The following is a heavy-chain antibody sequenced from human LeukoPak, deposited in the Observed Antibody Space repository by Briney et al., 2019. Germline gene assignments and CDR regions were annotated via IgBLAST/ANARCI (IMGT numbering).Heavy chain of an antibody. J-gene: IGHJ4*02. Sequence: PGGSLRLSCAASGFSFSSYSMNWVRQAPGKGLERVSYISITSRIIYYADSVRGRFTISRDNAKNSLYLQMNSLRDDDTAVYYCAREPTLSGTYSFDYWGQGSLVPVSS. CDR2: ISITSRII. CDR1: GFSFSSYS. D-gene: IGHD1-26*01. V-gene: IGHV3-48*02. CDR3: AREPTLSGTYSFDY.